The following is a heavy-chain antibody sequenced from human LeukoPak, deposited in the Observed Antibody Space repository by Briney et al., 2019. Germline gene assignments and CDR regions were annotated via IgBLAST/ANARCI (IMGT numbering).Heavy chain of an antibody. D-gene: IGHD2-15*01. CDR3: ARDRPTGASRVFVVQ. V-gene: IGHV3-21*06. Sequence: PGGSLRLSCTASRFSFSTYAMTWVRQAPGKGLEWISSMSSGSRYIYYADSVRGRFTISRDNTKNSLYLLMNNLRAEDTAIYYCARDRPTGASRVFVVQWGQGTPVTVSS. CDR1: RFSFSTYA. CDR2: MSSGSRYI. J-gene: IGHJ4*02.